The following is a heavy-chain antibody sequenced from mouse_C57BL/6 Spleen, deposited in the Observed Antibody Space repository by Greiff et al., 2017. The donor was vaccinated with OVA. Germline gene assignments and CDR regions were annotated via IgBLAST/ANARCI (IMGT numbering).Heavy chain of an antibody. D-gene: IGHD1-1*01. V-gene: IGHV1-9*01. J-gene: IGHJ4*01. CDR3: AREGFDGSSPITGAMDY. CDR2: ILPGSGST. Sequence: QVQLKESGAELMKPGASVKLSCKATGYTFTGYWIEWVKQRPGHGLEWIGEILPGSGSTNYNEKFKGKATFTADTSSNTAYMQLSSLTTEDSAIYYCAREGFDGSSPITGAMDYWGQGTSVTVSS. CDR1: GYTFTGYW.